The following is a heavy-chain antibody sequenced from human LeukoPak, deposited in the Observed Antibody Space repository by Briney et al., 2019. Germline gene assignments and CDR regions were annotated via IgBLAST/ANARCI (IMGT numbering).Heavy chain of an antibody. Sequence: GGSLRLSCAASGITPNNYAKNWVRQAPGKGLEWVSGISASGGSTYYADSVKGRFTISRDSSKSTLYLQMNSLRAEDTAVYYCAKGSTYYSYYMDVWGKGTTVTVSS. V-gene: IGHV3-23*01. CDR1: GITPNNYA. D-gene: IGHD2-2*01. CDR3: AKGSTYYSYYMDV. CDR2: ISASGGST. J-gene: IGHJ6*03.